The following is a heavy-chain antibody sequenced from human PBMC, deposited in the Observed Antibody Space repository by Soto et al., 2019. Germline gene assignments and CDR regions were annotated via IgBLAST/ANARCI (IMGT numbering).Heavy chain of an antibody. J-gene: IGHJ5*02. CDR3: AKDGGKDGYFGNWFDP. Sequence: GASVKVSCKASGGTFSSDSLSRVRQATGQGLEWMGGIIPMFDTPIYAQKFQDRVTITADESTSTAYMQLSSLRSGDTAVYYCAKDGGKDGYFGNWFDPWGQGTQVTV. CDR1: GGTFSSDS. V-gene: IGHV1-69*13. D-gene: IGHD5-12*01. CDR2: IIPMFDTP.